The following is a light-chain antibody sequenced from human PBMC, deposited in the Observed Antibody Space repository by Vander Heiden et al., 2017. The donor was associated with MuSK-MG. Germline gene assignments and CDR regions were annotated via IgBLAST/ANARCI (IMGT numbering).Light chain of an antibody. Sequence: DIVMTQSPDSLAVSLGERATINCKSSQSVLYSSNNKNYLAWYQQKPGQPPKLLIYWASTRESGVPDRFSGSGSGTDFTLTSSSLQAEDVAVYYCQQDYSTLTFGQGTRLXIK. V-gene: IGKV4-1*01. CDR1: QSVLYSSNNKNY. J-gene: IGKJ5*01. CDR3: QQDYSTLT. CDR2: WAS.